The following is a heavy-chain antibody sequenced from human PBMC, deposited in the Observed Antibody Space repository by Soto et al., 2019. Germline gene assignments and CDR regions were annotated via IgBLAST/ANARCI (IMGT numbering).Heavy chain of an antibody. J-gene: IGHJ6*02. V-gene: IGHV1-69*01. CDR2: VIPIFGTS. D-gene: IGHD1-26*01. CDR1: GGTFSTYA. Sequence: QVQLVQSGAEVKKPGSSVKVSCKASGGTFSTYAISWVRQAPGQGLEWMGGVIPIFGTSTYAQNFQGRVTINADESTSTAYMALSRLRSDDTAVYYCARVRVVGATRLYYHYGLDFCGQGTTVTVSS. CDR3: ARVRVVGATRLYYHYGLDF.